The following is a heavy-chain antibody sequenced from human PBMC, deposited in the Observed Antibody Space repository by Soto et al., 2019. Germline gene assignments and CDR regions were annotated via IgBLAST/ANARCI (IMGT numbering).Heavy chain of an antibody. CDR1: GFTFSSYG. D-gene: IGHD3-3*01. CDR3: ARDPPESIFGVYYYYYGMDV. J-gene: IGHJ6*02. V-gene: IGHV3-33*01. Sequence: GGSLRLSCAASGFTFSSYGMHWVRQAPGKGLEWVAVIWYDGSNKYYADSVKGRFTISRDNSKNTLYLQMNSLRAEDTAVYYCARDPPESIFGVYYYYYGMDVWGQGTTVTVSS. CDR2: IWYDGSNK.